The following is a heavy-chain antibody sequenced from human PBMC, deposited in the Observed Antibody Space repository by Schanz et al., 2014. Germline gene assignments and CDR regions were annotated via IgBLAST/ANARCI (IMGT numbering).Heavy chain of an antibody. CDR3: ARGGGPEDVFDI. J-gene: IGHJ3*02. CDR1: RYTFNTYG. Sequence: QGQLVQSGPEVKEPGASVKVSCEASRYTFNTYGLNWVPQAPGQGLEWLRWSSAYTNNTNYAQKVQGRVTMTTDTSTGTAYMELMSLRSDDTAVYYCARGGGPEDVFDIWGQGTILTVSS. V-gene: IGHV1-18*01. CDR2: SSAYTNNT. D-gene: IGHD5-12*01.